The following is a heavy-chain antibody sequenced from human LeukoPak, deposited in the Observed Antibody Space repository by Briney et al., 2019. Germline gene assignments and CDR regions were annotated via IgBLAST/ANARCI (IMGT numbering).Heavy chain of an antibody. V-gene: IGHV4-59*01. CDR3: ARERVDILTGYYAPDAFDI. D-gene: IGHD3-9*01. CDR2: IYYSGST. J-gene: IGHJ3*02. Sequence: SETLSLTCTVSGGSISSYYWSWIRQPPGKGLEWIGYIYYSGSTNYNPSLKSRVTISVDTSKNQFSLKLSSVTAADTAVYYCARERVDILTGYYAPDAFDIWGQGTMVTVSS. CDR1: GGSISSYY.